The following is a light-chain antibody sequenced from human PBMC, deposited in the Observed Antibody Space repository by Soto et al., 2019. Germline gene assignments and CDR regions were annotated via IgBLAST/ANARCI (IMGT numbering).Light chain of an antibody. CDR1: QGIDNW. V-gene: IGKV1-12*01. J-gene: IGKJ2*01. CDR3: LQAKSFPYT. Sequence: DIQMTQSPSYVSASVGDRVTITCRASQGIDNWLAWYQQKPGKAPKLLIYVASNLQSGVPSRFGGSGSGTEFTLTISSLQPEDFATYYCLQAKSFPYTFGQGTKVEIK. CDR2: VAS.